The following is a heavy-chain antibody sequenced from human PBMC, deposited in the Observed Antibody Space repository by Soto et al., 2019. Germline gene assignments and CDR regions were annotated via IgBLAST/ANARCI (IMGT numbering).Heavy chain of an antibody. Sequence: QVQLVESGGGVVQPGRSLRLSCAASGCIFSTYGMHWVRQAPGKGLEWLSVISYDGNNKYYADSVKGRFTISRDNSKNTLWLQMDSLRTEDTAVYYCAKDLLLTTITTVGDWGQGTLGTVSS. J-gene: IGHJ4*02. CDR1: GCIFSTYG. V-gene: IGHV3-30*18. CDR3: AKDLLLTTITTVGD. CDR2: ISYDGNNK. D-gene: IGHD4-17*01.